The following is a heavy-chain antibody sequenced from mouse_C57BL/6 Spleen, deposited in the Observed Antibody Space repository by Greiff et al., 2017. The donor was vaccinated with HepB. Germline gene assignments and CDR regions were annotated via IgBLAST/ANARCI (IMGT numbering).Heavy chain of an antibody. CDR2: IYPRSGNT. V-gene: IGHV1-81*01. CDR3: ARYGSNSKGWCAY. CDR1: GYTFTSYG. J-gene: IGHJ3*01. Sequence: QVQLQQSGAELARPGASVKLSCKASGYTFTSYGISWVKQRTGQGLEWIGEIYPRSGNTYYNEKFKGKATLTADKSSSTAYMELRSLTSEDSAVYFCARYGSNSKGWCAYWGQGTLVTVSA. D-gene: IGHD2-5*01.